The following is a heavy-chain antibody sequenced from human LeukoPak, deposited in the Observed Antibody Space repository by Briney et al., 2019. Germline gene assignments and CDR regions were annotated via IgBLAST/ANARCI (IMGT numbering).Heavy chain of an antibody. V-gene: IGHV3-7*04. Sequence: GGSLRLSCAASGFTFGIYWMSWVRQAPGKGLEWVANIKQDGSEKFYVDSVKGRYTLSRDNAKNSLFLQMNSLRAEDTAVYYCARDYYGSGWYGDYWGQGTLVTVSS. CDR1: GFTFGIYW. J-gene: IGHJ4*02. CDR2: IKQDGSEK. CDR3: ARDYYGSGWYGDY. D-gene: IGHD6-19*01.